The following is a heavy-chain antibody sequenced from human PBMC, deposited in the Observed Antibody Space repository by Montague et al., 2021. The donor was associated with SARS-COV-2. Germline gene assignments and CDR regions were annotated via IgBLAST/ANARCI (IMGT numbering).Heavy chain of an antibody. V-gene: IGHV3-53*01. CDR2: IYSGGST. Sequence: SLRLSCAASGFTVSSNYMSWVRQAPGKGLEWVSVIYSGGSTYYADSVKGRFTISRDNSKNTLYLQMNSLRAEDTAAYYCARDLDYYGMDVWGQGALVTVSS. J-gene: IGHJ6*02. CDR3: ARDLDYYGMDV. CDR1: GFTVSSNY.